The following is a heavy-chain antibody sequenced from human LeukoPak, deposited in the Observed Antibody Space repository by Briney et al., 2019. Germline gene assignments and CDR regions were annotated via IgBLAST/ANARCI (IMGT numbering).Heavy chain of an antibody. CDR2: IKQGGSEK. J-gene: IGHJ4*02. D-gene: IGHD2-15*01. CDR1: GFTFSSYW. Sequence: GGSLRLSCAASGFTFSSYWMSWVRQAPGKGLEWVANIKQGGSEKYYVDSVKGRFTISRDKAKNSLYLQINSLRAEDTAVYYCARDGNGYCSGGTCYSCSDYWGQGTLVTVSS. V-gene: IGHV3-7*01. CDR3: ARDGNGYCSGGTCYSCSDY.